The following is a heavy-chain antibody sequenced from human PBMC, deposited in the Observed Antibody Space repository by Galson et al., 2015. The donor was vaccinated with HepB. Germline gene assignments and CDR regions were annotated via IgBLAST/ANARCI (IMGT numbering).Heavy chain of an antibody. CDR2: FDPEDGET. V-gene: IGHV1-24*01. D-gene: IGHD3-22*01. J-gene: IGHJ4*02. CDR3: ATDPKYYYDSSGKGNY. Sequence: SVKVSCKVSGYTLTELSMHWVRQAPGKGLEWMGGFDPEDGETIYAQKFQGRATMTEDTSTDTAYMELSSLRSEDTAVYYCATDPKYYYDSSGKGNYWGQGTLVTVSS. CDR1: GYTLTELS.